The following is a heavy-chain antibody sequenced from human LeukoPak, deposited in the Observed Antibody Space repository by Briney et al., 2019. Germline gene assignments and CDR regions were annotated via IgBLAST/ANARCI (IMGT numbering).Heavy chain of an antibody. CDR3: ARGYSGYESNY. J-gene: IGHJ4*02. Sequence: TSETLSLTCTVSGGSISSGDYYWSWIRQPPGKGLEWIGYIYYSGSTNYNPSLKSRVTISVDTSKNQFSLKLSSVTAADTAVYYCARGYSGYESNYWGQGTLVTVSS. CDR1: GGSISSGDYY. D-gene: IGHD5-12*01. CDR2: IYYSGST. V-gene: IGHV4-61*08.